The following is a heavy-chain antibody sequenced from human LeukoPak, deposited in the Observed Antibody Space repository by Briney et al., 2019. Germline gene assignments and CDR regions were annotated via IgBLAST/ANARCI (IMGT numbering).Heavy chain of an antibody. V-gene: IGHV3-23*01. D-gene: IGHD2-21*01. CDR3: VKDPRDTYGTNWFVS. J-gene: IGHJ5*01. CDR1: GFSFGNYA. CDR2: ISGTGGAT. Sequence: GGSLRLSCVASGFSFGNYAMSWVRQAPGKGLQWVSQISGTGGATWYAGFARDRFTISRDNSKKTLYLQMSGLRVEDTAMYYCVKDPRDTYGTNWFVSWGQGTLLIVS.